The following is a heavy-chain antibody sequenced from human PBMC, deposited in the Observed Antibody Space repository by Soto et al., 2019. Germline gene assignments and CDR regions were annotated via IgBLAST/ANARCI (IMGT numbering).Heavy chain of an antibody. J-gene: IGHJ6*02. D-gene: IGHD3-3*01. Sequence: QPGGSLRLSCAASGFTFSSYAMNWVRQAPGKGLEWVSAISGSADNIYYADSVKGRFTISRDSSKNTLFLQMNSLRAEDTAIYYCTKGGVRFLEWLGDVWGQGTTVTVSS. CDR3: TKGGVRFLEWLGDV. CDR1: GFTFSSYA. CDR2: ISGSADNI. V-gene: IGHV3-23*01.